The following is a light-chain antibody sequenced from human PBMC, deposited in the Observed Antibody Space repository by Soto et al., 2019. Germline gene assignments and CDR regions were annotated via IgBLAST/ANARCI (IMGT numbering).Light chain of an antibody. Sequence: QSALTQPASVSGSPGPSITISCTGTSSDVGAYNYVSWYQQHPGKAPKLMIFDVSNRPSGVSNRFSGCKSGNTASLSISGLQAEDEADYYCSSYTTATTRVFGGGTKLTVL. CDR2: DVS. V-gene: IGLV2-14*01. CDR1: SSDVGAYNY. CDR3: SSYTTATTRV. J-gene: IGLJ3*02.